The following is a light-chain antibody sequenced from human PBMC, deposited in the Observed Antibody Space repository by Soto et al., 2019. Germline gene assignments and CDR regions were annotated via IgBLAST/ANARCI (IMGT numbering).Light chain of an antibody. Sequence: AIQMTQSPSSLTAFVGDRVTITCRASQGIRNDLGWYQQKPGKAPKLLIYDASNLQSGLPSRFSGSGSGTDFTLTISSLQPEHFATYYCLQDYNYPRTFGQGTKVEL. J-gene: IGKJ1*01. CDR2: DAS. CDR1: QGIRND. CDR3: LQDYNYPRT. V-gene: IGKV1-6*01.